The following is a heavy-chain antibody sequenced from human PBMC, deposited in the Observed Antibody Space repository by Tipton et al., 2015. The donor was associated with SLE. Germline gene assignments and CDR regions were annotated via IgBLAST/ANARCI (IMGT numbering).Heavy chain of an antibody. CDR3: AKVEWEVEGY. D-gene: IGHD1-26*01. Sequence: RSLRLSCAASGFTFSSYAMHWVRQAPGKGLEWVAVISYDGSNKYYADSVKGRFTISRDNSKNTLYLQMNSLRADDTAVYYCAKVEWEVEGYWGQGTLVTVSS. CDR1: GFTFSSYA. V-gene: IGHV3-30-3*01. J-gene: IGHJ4*02. CDR2: ISYDGSNK.